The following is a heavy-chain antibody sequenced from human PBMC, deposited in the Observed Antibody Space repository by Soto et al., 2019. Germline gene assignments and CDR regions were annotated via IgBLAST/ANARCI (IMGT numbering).Heavy chain of an antibody. Sequence: QVQLVQSGAEVKKPGASVKVSCKASGYSFTGYYIHWVRQTPGQGLEWMGWINPKSGDSNYTQNFQGRVTMTRDLCISTAYMELSSLRFDETAVYYCARVWNGYGMDVWGQGTTVTVSS. J-gene: IGHJ6*02. CDR1: GYSFTGYY. D-gene: IGHD1-1*01. CDR2: INPKSGDS. V-gene: IGHV1-2*02. CDR3: ARVWNGYGMDV.